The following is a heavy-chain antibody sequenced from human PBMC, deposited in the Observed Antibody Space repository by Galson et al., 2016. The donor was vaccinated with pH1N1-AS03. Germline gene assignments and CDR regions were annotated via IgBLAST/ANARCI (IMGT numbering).Heavy chain of an antibody. CDR2: ISWTSNQI. D-gene: IGHD3/OR15-3a*01. CDR3: LKGGAASADFFDI. Sequence: LRLSCAVSGFRFDDYAVHCVRQAPGKGLEGVSSISWTSNQIDYPDSVKGRFTIPRDSAKNSLNLQMNSLSAEDTALYSCLKGGAASADFFDIWGQGTMVTVSS. V-gene: IGHV3-9*01. J-gene: IGHJ3*02. CDR1: GFRFDDYA.